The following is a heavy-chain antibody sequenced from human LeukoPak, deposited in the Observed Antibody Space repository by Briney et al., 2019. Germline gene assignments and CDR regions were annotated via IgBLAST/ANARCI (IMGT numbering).Heavy chain of an antibody. D-gene: IGHD7-27*01. CDR3: ASGDMGSLDL. CDR1: GGSISSYY. J-gene: IGHJ2*01. V-gene: IGHV4-59*08. Sequence: SETLSLTCTVSGGSISSYYWSWIRQPPGEGLEWIGYIYYSGSTNYNPSLKSRVTISVDTSKNQFSLKLSSVSAADTAVYYCASGDMGSLDLWGRGTLVTVSS. CDR2: IYYSGST.